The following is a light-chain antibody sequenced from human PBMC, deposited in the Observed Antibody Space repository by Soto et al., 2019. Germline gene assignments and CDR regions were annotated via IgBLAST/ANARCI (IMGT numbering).Light chain of an antibody. V-gene: IGLV2-23*02. J-gene: IGLJ3*02. CDR1: SSDLGSYNL. CDR3: CSYAGSRTSWV. CDR2: EVN. Sequence: QSALTQPASVSGSPGQSLTISCTGTSSDLGSYNLVSWYQQHPGKAPKLMIYEVNKRPSGVSNRFSASKSGNTASLTISGLQAEDEADYYCCSYAGSRTSWVFGGGTKLTVL.